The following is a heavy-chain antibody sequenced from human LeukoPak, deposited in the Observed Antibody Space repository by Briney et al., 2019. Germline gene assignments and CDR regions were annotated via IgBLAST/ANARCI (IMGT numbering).Heavy chain of an antibody. Sequence: SETLSLTCTVSGGSISGGSYYWSWIRQPAGKGLEWIGRIYTSGSTNYNPSLKSRVTISVDTSKNQFSLKLSSVTAADTAVYYCARDGIGIAVAGTYFDYWGQGTLVTVSS. CDR2: IYTSGST. CDR1: GGSISGGSYY. D-gene: IGHD6-19*01. CDR3: ARDGIGIAVAGTYFDY. V-gene: IGHV4-61*02. J-gene: IGHJ4*02.